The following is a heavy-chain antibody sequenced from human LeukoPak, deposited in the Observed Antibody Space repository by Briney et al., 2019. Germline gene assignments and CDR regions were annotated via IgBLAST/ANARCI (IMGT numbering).Heavy chain of an antibody. V-gene: IGHV1-2*02. CDR1: GYTFTGYY. CDR3: AFLVGSSSTAFDI. Sequence: ASVKVSCKASGYTFTGYYMHWVRQAPGQGLEWMGWINPNSGGTNYAQKFQGRVTMTRDTSISTAYMELSRLRADDTAVYYCAFLVGSSSTAFDIWGQGTMVTVSS. D-gene: IGHD6-6*01. J-gene: IGHJ3*02. CDR2: INPNSGGT.